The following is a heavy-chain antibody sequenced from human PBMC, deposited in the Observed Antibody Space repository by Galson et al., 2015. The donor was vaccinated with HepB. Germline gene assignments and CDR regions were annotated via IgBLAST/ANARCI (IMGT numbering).Heavy chain of an antibody. D-gene: IGHD5-24*01. CDR3: AREEMATIYYYYGMDV. J-gene: IGHJ6*02. Sequence: SLRLSCAASGFTFSSYAMHWVRQAPGKGLEWVAVISYDGSNKYYADSVKGRFTISRDNSKNTLYLQMNSLRAEDTAVYYCAREEMATIYYYYGMDVWGQGTTVTVSS. V-gene: IGHV3-30-3*01. CDR1: GFTFSSYA. CDR2: ISYDGSNK.